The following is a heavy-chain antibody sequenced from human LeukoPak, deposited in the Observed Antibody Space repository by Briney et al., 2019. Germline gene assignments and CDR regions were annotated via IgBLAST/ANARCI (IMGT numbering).Heavy chain of an antibody. J-gene: IGHJ4*02. D-gene: IGHD6-19*01. V-gene: IGHV5-51*01. CDR1: GYSFTSYW. CDR2: IYPGDSDT. CDR3: ARVGRIAVALRELPDY. Sequence: GESLKISCKGSGYSFTSYWIGWVRQMPGKGLEWMGIIYPGDSDTRYSPSFQGQVTISADKSISTAYLQWSSLKASDTAMYYCARVGRIAVALRELPDYWGQGTLVTVSS.